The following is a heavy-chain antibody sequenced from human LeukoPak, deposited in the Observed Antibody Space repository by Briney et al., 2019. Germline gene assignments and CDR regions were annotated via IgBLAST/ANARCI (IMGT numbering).Heavy chain of an antibody. J-gene: IGHJ4*02. CDR1: GFTFSSYA. D-gene: IGHD5-12*01. CDR3: ARDLGYADY. Sequence: PGESLRLSCAASGFTFSSYAMSWVRQAPGKGLEWVSAISGSGDSTYYGDSVKGRFTISRDNSKNTLYLQMNSLRAEDTAVYYCARDLGYADYWGQGTLVTVSS. CDR2: ISGSGDST. V-gene: IGHV3-23*01.